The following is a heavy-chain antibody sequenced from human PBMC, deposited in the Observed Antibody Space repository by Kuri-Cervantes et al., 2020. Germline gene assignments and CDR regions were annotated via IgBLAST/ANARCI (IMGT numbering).Heavy chain of an antibody. CDR3: AREYSGNYSRYHGMDV. D-gene: IGHD1-26*01. CDR2: MNPNSGNT. CDR1: GYTFTSYD. V-gene: IGHV1-8*01. Sequence: ASVKVSCKASGYTFTSYDINWVRQATGQGLEWMGWMNPNSGNTGYAQKFQGRVTMTRDTSISTAYMELSRLRSDDTAVYSCAREYSGNYSRYHGMDVWGQGTTVTVSS. J-gene: IGHJ6*02.